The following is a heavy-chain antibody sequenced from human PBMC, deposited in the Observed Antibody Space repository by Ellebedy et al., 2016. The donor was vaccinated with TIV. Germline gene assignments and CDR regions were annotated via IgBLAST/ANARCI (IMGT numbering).Heavy chain of an antibody. D-gene: IGHD3-3*01. CDR2: INPSGGST. Sequence: ASVKVSXXASGYTFTSYYMHWVRQAPGQGLEWMGIINPSGGSTSYAQKFQGRVTMTRDTSTSTVYMELSSLRSEDTAVYYCARGSEGDFWSGYLLPNAFDIWGQGTMVTVSS. CDR3: ARGSEGDFWSGYLLPNAFDI. V-gene: IGHV1-46*03. CDR1: GYTFTSYY. J-gene: IGHJ3*02.